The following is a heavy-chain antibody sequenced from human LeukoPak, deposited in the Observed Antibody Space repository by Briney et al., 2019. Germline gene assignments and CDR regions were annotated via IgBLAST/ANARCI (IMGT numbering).Heavy chain of an antibody. V-gene: IGHV3-23*01. CDR1: GFTFSSYA. CDR2: ISSSGGTT. D-gene: IGHD6-19*01. Sequence: GGSLRLSCAASGFTFSSYAMNWVRQAPGKGLEWVSVISSSGGTTYYSDSVKGRFTISRDNAKNSLYLQMNSLRAEDTAVYYCARELYSSGFDYWGQGTLVTVSS. CDR3: ARELYSSGFDY. J-gene: IGHJ4*02.